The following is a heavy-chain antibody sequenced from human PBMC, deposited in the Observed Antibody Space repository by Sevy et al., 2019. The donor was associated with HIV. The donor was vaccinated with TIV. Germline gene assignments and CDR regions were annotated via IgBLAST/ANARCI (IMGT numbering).Heavy chain of an antibody. CDR3: ARGLGEQWQVHGYYYYYMDV. J-gene: IGHJ6*03. V-gene: IGHV4-59*01. CDR2: IYYSGST. Sequence: GSLSLTCTVSGGSISSYYWSWIRQPPGKGLEWIGYIYYSGSTNYNPSLKSRVTISVDTSKNQFSLKLSSVTAADTAGYYCARGLGEQWQVHGYYYYYMDVWGKGTTVTVSS. D-gene: IGHD6-19*01. CDR1: GGSISSYY.